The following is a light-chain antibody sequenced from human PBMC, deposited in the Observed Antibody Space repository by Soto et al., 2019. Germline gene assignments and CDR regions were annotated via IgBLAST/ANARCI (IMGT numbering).Light chain of an antibody. Sequence: EIDLTQSPCTLSLSLGGRATLSCRASQSVSRRLAWYQHRPGQSPRLLIYGASMRASGVPVRFSGSGSGTDFTLTISRLEPEDFAVYYCQHYGETPITFGLGTRLEV. CDR3: QHYGETPIT. J-gene: IGKJ5*01. CDR2: GAS. CDR1: QSVSRR. V-gene: IGKV3-20*01.